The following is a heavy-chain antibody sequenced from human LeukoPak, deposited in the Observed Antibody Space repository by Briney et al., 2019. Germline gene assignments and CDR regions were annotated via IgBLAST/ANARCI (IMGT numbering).Heavy chain of an antibody. CDR3: GRQGYIGAHYFLDF. D-gene: IGHD2-15*01. CDR2: IYTTVTT. CDR1: SGSINSYY. Sequence: ETLSLTCTLSSGSINSYYWGWVRPPPGDGLGWIGRIYTTVTTQNNTSLKSRATMSIDTSTHQFSLYLRSITAAYTGVYYCGRQGYIGAHYFLDFWSQGTLVAVS. V-gene: IGHV4-4*07. J-gene: IGHJ4*02.